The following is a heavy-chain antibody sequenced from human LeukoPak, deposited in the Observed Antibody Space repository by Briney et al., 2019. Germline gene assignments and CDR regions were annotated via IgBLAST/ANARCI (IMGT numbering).Heavy chain of an antibody. CDR2: IYSDGRT. V-gene: IGHV3-53*05. CDR1: GFIVSNKY. CDR3: DLSGYGAYYYYMDV. D-gene: IGHD5-12*01. J-gene: IGHJ6*03. Sequence: GGSLRPSCAASGFIVSNKYMTSVRQAPGKGLELVSLIYSDGRTYSADSVRGRCTISRDNSRSTPYLQMNSLRSEDTAVYYCDLSGYGAYYYYMDVWGKGTTVTISS.